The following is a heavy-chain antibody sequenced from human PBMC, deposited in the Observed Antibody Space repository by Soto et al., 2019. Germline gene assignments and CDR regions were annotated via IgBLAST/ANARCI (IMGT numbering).Heavy chain of an antibody. D-gene: IGHD3-16*01. CDR3: AXGGTPIDY. Sequence: QVQLVQSGAEVKKPGASVKVSCKASGYTFTNFGISWVRQAPGQGLEWMGWISAYNGNTNYAQKFEGRVTMTTDKXXXXXXXXXXXXXXXDXXXXXXAXGGTPIDYWGQGTLVTVSS. CDR2: ISAYNGNT. CDR1: GYTFTNFG. J-gene: IGHJ4*02. V-gene: IGHV1-18*01.